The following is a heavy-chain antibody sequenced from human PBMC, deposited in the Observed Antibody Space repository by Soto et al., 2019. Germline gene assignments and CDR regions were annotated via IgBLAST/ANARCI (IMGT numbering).Heavy chain of an antibody. D-gene: IGHD2-2*02. CDR1: GYTFTSYG. CDR2: ISAYNGNT. J-gene: IGHJ5*02. V-gene: IGHV1-18*01. Sequence: VKVSCKASGYTFTSYGISWVRQAPGQGLEWMGWISAYNGNTNYAQKLQGRVTMTTDTSTSTAYMELNSLKTEDTAVYHCARGPDCDSSTCYTWGQGTLVTVSS. CDR3: ARGPDCDSSTCYT.